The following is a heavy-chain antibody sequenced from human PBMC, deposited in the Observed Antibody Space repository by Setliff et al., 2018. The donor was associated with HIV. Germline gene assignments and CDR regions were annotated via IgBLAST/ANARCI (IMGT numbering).Heavy chain of an antibody. J-gene: IGHJ6*03. CDR2: IGGSGVST. CDR3: GRAKSWYYYMDG. CDR1: GFTFSTYA. V-gene: IGHV3-23*01. D-gene: IGHD3-10*01. Sequence: PGGSLRLSCATSGFTFSTYAMNWVRQAPGKGLEWVSVIGGSGVSTYYAESVKGRFIISRDNSKNTLYLEMNSLKAEDTAVYYCGRAKSWYYYMDGWGKGTTVTVSS.